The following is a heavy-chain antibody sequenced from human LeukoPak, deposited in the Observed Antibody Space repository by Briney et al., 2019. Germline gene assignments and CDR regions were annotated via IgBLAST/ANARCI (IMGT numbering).Heavy chain of an antibody. CDR2: IIPILGIA. CDR3: ASRLRTYYYYYYMDV. Sequence: GSSVKVSCKASGGTFSSYAISWVRQAPGQGLEWMGRIIPILGIANYAQKFQGRVTITADKSTSTAYMELSSLRSEDTAVYYCASRLRTYYYYYYMDVWGKGTTVTVSS. D-gene: IGHD5/OR15-5a*01. V-gene: IGHV1-69*04. J-gene: IGHJ6*03. CDR1: GGTFSSYA.